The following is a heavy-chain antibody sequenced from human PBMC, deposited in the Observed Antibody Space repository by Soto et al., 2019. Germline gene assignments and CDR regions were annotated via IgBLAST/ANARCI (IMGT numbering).Heavy chain of an antibody. CDR2: ISYDGSNK. Sequence: GGSLRLSCAASGFTFSSYGMHWVRQAPGKGLEWVAVISYDGSNKYYADSVKGRFTISRDNSKNTLYLQMNSLRAEDTAVYYCAKQWLVMYDYCGQGTLLTVYS. CDR1: GFTFSSYG. D-gene: IGHD6-19*01. CDR3: AKQWLVMYDY. V-gene: IGHV3-30*18. J-gene: IGHJ4*02.